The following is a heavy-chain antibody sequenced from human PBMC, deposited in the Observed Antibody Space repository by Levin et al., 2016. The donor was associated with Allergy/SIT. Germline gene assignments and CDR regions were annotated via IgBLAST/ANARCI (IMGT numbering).Heavy chain of an antibody. J-gene: IGHJ4*02. CDR2: IYYSGST. Sequence: SETLSLTCTVSGGSISSSSYYWGWIRQPPGKGLEWIGSIYYSGSTYYNPSLKSRVTISVDTSKNQFSLKLSSVTAADTAVYYCARFAAMVTDYWGQGTLVTVSS. V-gene: IGHV4-39*01. CDR3: ARFAAMVTDY. D-gene: IGHD5-18*01. CDR1: GGSISSSSYY.